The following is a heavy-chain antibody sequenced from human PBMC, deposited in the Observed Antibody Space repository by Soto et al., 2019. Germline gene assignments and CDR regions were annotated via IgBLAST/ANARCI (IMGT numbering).Heavy chain of an antibody. D-gene: IGHD2-15*01. CDR3: ARGVGYCSGGSCFGCWFDP. CDR1: GGSFSGYY. J-gene: IGHJ5*02. Sequence: QVQLQQWGAGLLKPSETLSLTCAVYGGSFSGYYWSWIRQPPGKGLEWIGEINHSGSTNYNPSLKSRVTISVDTSKNQFSLKLSSVTAADTAVYYCARGVGYCSGGSCFGCWFDPWGQGTLVTVSS. V-gene: IGHV4-34*01. CDR2: INHSGST.